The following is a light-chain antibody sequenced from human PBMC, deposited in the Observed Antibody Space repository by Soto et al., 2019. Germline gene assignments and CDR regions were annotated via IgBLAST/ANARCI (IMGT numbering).Light chain of an antibody. Sequence: DIEMTQSPSSLSSSVGDIFTITCRASQPISNYLNWYQQKPGKAPKLLIYAASSLQSGVPSRLSGSGSGTDFTLAISSLQPDDFATYYCQQYNTFWTFGPGTKVDIK. CDR1: QPISNY. V-gene: IGKV1-39*01. CDR2: AAS. J-gene: IGKJ1*01. CDR3: QQYNTFWT.